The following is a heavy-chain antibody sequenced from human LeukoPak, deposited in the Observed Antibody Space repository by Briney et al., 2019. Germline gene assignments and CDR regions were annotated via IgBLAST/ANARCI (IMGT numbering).Heavy chain of an antibody. CDR3: ARGVSPTLSCSTTSTDYYYYYMDV. Sequence: PGGSLRLSCAASGFTFSTYSMNWVRQAPGKGLEWVSSISSSGTYIYYADSLKGRLTISRDNAKNSLYLQMNSLRPEDTGVYYCARGVSPTLSCSTTSTDYYYYYMDVWAKGTTVTVSS. D-gene: IGHD1-26*01. V-gene: IGHV3-21*01. CDR2: ISSSGTYI. J-gene: IGHJ6*03. CDR1: GFTFSTYS.